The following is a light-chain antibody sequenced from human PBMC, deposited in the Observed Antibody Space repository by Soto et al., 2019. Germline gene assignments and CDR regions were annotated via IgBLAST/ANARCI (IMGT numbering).Light chain of an antibody. CDR2: DAS. J-gene: IGKJ5*01. V-gene: IGKV1-33*01. Sequence: DIQITQSPSSLFASVCHRVTITCQATQDINIYLNWYQQKPGKAPNLLIYDASNLEIGVPSRFSGSGSGTHFTFTISSLQTEDIGTYYCQQYDILPITFGRGTRLEIK. CDR1: QDINIY. CDR3: QQYDILPIT.